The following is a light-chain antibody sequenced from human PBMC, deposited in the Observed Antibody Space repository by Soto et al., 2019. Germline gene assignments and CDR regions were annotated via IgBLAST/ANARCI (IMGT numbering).Light chain of an antibody. CDR1: SSDVGGYNH. V-gene: IGLV2-14*01. Sequence: QSALTQPASVSGSPGQSITISCTGTSSDVGGYNHVAWYQQYPGKAPKLIIFEVSDRPSGVSSRFSGSKSGNTASLSISGLQPEDEADYYCSSYKRGATLVFVGGTKLTVL. CDR2: EVS. CDR3: SSYKRGATLV. J-gene: IGLJ2*01.